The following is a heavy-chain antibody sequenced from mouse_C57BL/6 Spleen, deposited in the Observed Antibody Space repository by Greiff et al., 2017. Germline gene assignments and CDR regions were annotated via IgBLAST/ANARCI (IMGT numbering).Heavy chain of an antibody. J-gene: IGHJ2*01. V-gene: IGHV1-61*01. CDR2: IYPSDSET. CDR3: ARGGGYFDY. Sequence: QVQLQQPGAELVRPGSSVKLSCKASGYTFTSYWMDWVKQRPGQGLEWIGNIYPSDSETHYNQKFKDKATLTVDKSSSTAYLQLSSLTSEDSAVYSCARGGGYFDYWGQGTTLTVSS. CDR1: GYTFTSYW.